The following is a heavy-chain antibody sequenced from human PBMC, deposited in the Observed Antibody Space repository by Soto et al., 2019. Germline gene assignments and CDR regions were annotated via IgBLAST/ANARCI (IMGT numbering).Heavy chain of an antibody. V-gene: IGHV1-3*05. D-gene: IGHD5-12*01. CDR3: ARDVGGYDLFDP. J-gene: IGHJ5*02. Sequence: QVQLVQSGAEEKKPGASVKVSCKASGYTFTSYAMHWVRQAPGQRLEWMGWINAGNGNTKYSQKFQGRVTITRDTPASTAYMELSSLRSEDTAVYYCARDVGGYDLFDPWGQGTLVTVSS. CDR2: INAGNGNT. CDR1: GYTFTSYA.